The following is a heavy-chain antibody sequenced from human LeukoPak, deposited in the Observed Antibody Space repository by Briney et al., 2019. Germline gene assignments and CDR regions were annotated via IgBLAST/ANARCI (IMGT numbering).Heavy chain of an antibody. CDR1: GFTFSSYW. CDR3: ARGRALYDILTLGY. CDR2: INSDGSST. V-gene: IGHV3-74*01. D-gene: IGHD3-9*01. Sequence: GGSLRLSCAASGFTFSSYWMHWVRQAPGKGLVWVSRINSDGSSTSYADSVKGRFTISRDNAKNTLYLQMNSLRAEDTAVYYCARGRALYDILTLGYWGQGTLVTVFS. J-gene: IGHJ4*02.